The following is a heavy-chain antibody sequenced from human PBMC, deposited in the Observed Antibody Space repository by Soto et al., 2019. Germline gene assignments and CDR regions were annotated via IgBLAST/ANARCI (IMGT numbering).Heavy chain of an antibody. CDR3: ARDMYYYDSSGYDHNAFDI. CDR1: GFTFSSYG. Sequence: GGSLRLSCAASGFTFSSYGMHWVRQAPGKGLEWVAVIWYDGSNKYYADSVKGRFTISRDNSKNTLYLQMNSLRAEDTAVYYCARDMYYYDSSGYDHNAFDIWGQGTMDTVSS. CDR2: IWYDGSNK. V-gene: IGHV3-33*01. J-gene: IGHJ3*02. D-gene: IGHD3-22*01.